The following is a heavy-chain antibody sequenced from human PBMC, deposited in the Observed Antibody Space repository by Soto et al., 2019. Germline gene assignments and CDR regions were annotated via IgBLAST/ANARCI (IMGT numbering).Heavy chain of an antibody. J-gene: IGHJ5*02. D-gene: IGHD3-3*01. CDR2: MNPNSGNT. CDR3: ARRRNYDFWSGYYTWFDP. CDR1: GYTFTSYD. Sequence: ASVKVSCKASGYTFTSYDINWVRQATGQGLEWMGWMNPNSGNTGYAQKFQGRVTMTRNTSISTAYMELSSLRSEDTAAYYCARRRNYDFWSGYYTWFDPWGQGTLVTVS. V-gene: IGHV1-8*01.